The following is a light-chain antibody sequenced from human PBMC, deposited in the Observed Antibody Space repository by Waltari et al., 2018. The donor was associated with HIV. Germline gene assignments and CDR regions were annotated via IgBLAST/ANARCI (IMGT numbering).Light chain of an antibody. J-gene: IGKJ2*01. CDR3: QQYGSSPYT. V-gene: IGKV3-20*01. Sequence: EIVLTQSPGTLSLSPGERATLSCRASQRVSINYLAWYLQKPGQAPRLLIYGASSRATGIPDRFSGSGSGTDFTLTISRLEPEDFAVYYCQQYGSSPYTFGQGTKLEIK. CDR1: QRVSINY. CDR2: GAS.